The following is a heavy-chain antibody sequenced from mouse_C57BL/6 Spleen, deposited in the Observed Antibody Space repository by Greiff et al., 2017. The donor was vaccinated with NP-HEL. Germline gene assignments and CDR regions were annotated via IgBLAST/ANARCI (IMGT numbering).Heavy chain of an antibody. CDR1: GYSFTDYN. CDR3: ARGQSLYYYGTPYWYFDV. CDR2: INPNYGTT. V-gene: IGHV1-39*01. Sequence: VQLQQSGPELVKPGASVKISCKASGYSFTDYNMNWVKQSNGKSLEWIGVINPNYGTTSYNQKFKGKATLTVDQSSSTAYMQLNSLTSEDSAVYYCARGQSLYYYGTPYWYFDVWGTGTTVTVSS. J-gene: IGHJ1*03. D-gene: IGHD1-1*01.